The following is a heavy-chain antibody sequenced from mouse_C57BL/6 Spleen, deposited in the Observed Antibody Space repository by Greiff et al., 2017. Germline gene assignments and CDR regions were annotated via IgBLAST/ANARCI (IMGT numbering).Heavy chain of an antibody. V-gene: IGHV1-55*01. Sequence: QVQLQQPGAELVKPGASVKMSCKASGYTFTSYWITWVKQRPGQGLEWIGDIYPGSGSTNYNEKFKSKATLTVDTSSSTAYMQLSSLTSEDSAVYYCARKGYYVNYAMDYWGQGTSVTVSS. CDR2: IYPGSGST. D-gene: IGHD2-3*01. CDR1: GYTFTSYW. CDR3: ARKGYYVNYAMDY. J-gene: IGHJ4*01.